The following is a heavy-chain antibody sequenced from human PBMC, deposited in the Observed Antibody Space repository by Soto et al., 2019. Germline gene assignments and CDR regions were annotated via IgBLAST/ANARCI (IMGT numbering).Heavy chain of an antibody. V-gene: IGHV4-34*01. CDR1: GGSFSGYY. Sequence: SETLSLTCAVYGGSFSGYYWSWIRQPPGKGLEWIGEINHSGSTNYNPSLKSRVTISVDTSKNQFSLKLSSVTAADTAVYYCAIAVSGGSSGWYLRYYFDYWGQGTLVTVSS. CDR2: INHSGST. CDR3: AIAVSGGSSGWYLRYYFDY. D-gene: IGHD6-19*01. J-gene: IGHJ4*02.